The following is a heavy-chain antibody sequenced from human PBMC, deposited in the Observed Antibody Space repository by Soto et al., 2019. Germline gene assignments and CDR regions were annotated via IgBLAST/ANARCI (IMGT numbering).Heavy chain of an antibody. CDR2: ISSSGHTI. CDR1: GFTFSSYS. J-gene: IGHJ5*02. CDR3: ARHGLFA. D-gene: IGHD2-21*01. V-gene: IGHV3-48*01. Sequence: GGSLRLSCAASGFTFSSYSMNWVRQAPGKGLEWISYISSSGHTIYYRDSVKGRFTISRDNGKNSLYLQLNSLRAEDTAVYYCARHGLFAWGQGTLVTVSS.